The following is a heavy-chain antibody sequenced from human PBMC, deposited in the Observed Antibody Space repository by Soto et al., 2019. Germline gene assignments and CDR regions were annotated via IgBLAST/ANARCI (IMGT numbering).Heavy chain of an antibody. V-gene: IGHV4-30-2*01. D-gene: IGHD3-22*01. CDR3: ARSPDSSGYYPRRYYFGMDV. CDR2: IYHSGST. J-gene: IGHJ6*02. Sequence: SETLSLTCAVSGGSISSGGYSWSWIRQPPGKGLEWIGYIYHSGSTYYNPSLKSRVTISVDRSKNQFSLKLSSVTAADTAVYYCARSPDSSGYYPRRYYFGMDVWGQGTTVTVSS. CDR1: GGSISSGGYS.